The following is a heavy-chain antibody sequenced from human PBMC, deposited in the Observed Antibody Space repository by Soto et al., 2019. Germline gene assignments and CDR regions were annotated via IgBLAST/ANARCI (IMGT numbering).Heavy chain of an antibody. V-gene: IGHV4-59*01. CDR3: AGFSWIQLWSFDY. CDR1: GGSISSYY. CDR2: IYYSGST. D-gene: IGHD5-18*01. Sequence: QVQLQESGPGLVKPSETLSLTCTVSGGSISSYYWSWIRQPPGKGLEWIGYIYYSGSTNYNPSLKSRVTISVDTSKNQFSLKLSSVTAADTAVYYCAGFSWIQLWSFDYWGQGTLVTVSS. J-gene: IGHJ4*02.